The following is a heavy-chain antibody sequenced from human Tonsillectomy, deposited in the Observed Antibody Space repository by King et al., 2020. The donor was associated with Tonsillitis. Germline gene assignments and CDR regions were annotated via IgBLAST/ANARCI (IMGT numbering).Heavy chain of an antibody. D-gene: IGHD3-22*01. CDR3: ARQGPIVVVITESTNWFDP. J-gene: IGHJ5*02. V-gene: IGHV4-39*01. CDR1: VGSIRRIVDY. Sequence: QLQESGPGRWKPPETLSHTSTVSVGSIRRIVDYWGWIRHPPGRGLGGIGSTYNGGGTYSTPPLKSRVTISVDTPKTQFSLSLSSVTAQDTAVYNCARQGPIVVVITESTNWFDPWGQGTLVTVSS. CDR2: TYNGGGT.